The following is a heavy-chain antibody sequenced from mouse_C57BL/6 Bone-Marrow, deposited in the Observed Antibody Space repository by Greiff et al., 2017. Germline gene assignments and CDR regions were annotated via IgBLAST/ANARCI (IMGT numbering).Heavy chain of an antibody. J-gene: IGHJ3*01. CDR3: ASHYSSWFAY. Sequence: EVQLQQSGPVLVKPGASVKMSCKASGYTFTDYYMNWVKQSHGKSLEWIGVINPYNGGTSYNQKFKGKATLTVDKSSSTAYMELNSLTSEDSAVYYCASHYSSWFAYWGQGTLVTVSA. V-gene: IGHV1-19*01. CDR2: INPYNGGT. D-gene: IGHD1-2*01. CDR1: GYTFTDYY.